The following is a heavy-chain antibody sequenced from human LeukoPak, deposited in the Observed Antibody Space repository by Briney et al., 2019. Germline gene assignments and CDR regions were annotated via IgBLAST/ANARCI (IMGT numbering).Heavy chain of an antibody. CDR1: GGSISSYY. J-gene: IGHJ6*04. CDR2: IYYSGST. V-gene: IGHV4-59*01. Sequence: SETLSLTCTVSGGSISSYYWSWIRQPPGKGLEWIGYIYYSGSTNYNPSLKSRVTISVDTSKNQFSLKLSSVTAVPYYYGMDVCGKGTTVTVSS. CDR3: V.